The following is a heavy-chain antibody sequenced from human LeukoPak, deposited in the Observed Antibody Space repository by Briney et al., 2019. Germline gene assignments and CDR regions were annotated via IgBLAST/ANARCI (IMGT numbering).Heavy chain of an antibody. CDR2: IWYDGSNK. Sequence: GGSLRLSCAASGFTFSSYGMHCVRQAPGKGLEWVAVIWYDGSNKYYADSVKGRFTISRDNSKNTLYLQMNSLRAEDTAVYYCARELEYQLPYFDYWGQGTLVTVSS. V-gene: IGHV3-33*01. CDR1: GFTFSSYG. D-gene: IGHD2-2*01. J-gene: IGHJ4*02. CDR3: ARELEYQLPYFDY.